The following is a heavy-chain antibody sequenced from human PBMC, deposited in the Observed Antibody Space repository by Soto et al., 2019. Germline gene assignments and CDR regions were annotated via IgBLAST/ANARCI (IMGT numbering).Heavy chain of an antibody. CDR2: IYYSGST. CDR3: ARRYGDCFDY. Sequence: SETLSLTCTVSGGSISSYYWSWIRQPPGKGLEWIGYIYYSGSTNYNPSLKSRVTISVDTSKNQFSLKLSSVTAADTAVYYCARRYGDCFDYWGQGTLVTAPQ. CDR1: GGSISSYY. J-gene: IGHJ4*02. V-gene: IGHV4-59*08. D-gene: IGHD4-17*01.